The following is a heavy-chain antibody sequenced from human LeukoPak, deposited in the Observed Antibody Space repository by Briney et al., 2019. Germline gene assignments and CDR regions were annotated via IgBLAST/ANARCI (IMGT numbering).Heavy chain of an antibody. CDR1: RYTLTELS. Sequence: ASVKVSCKVSRYTLTELSMHWVRQAPGKGLEWMGGFDPEDGETIYAQKFQGRVTMTEDTSTDTAYMELSSLRSEDMAVYYCATPQQLVALSGFDYWGQGTLVTVSS. CDR3: ATPQQLVALSGFDY. V-gene: IGHV1-24*01. J-gene: IGHJ4*02. D-gene: IGHD6-6*01. CDR2: FDPEDGET.